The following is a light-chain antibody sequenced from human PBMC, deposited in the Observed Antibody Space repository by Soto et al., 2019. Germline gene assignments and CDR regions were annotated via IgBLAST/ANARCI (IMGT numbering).Light chain of an antibody. CDR2: TAS. J-gene: IGKJ5*01. Sequence: DIQMTQSPSSLSASVGDRVAITCRTSQSITNKLTWYQQKPGEAPKPLIYTASTLYSGVPSRFSGSGSGTDFTLTIRSLQPEDFATYYCQQGYSNPITFGQGTRLEIK. CDR1: QSITNK. CDR3: QQGYSNPIT. V-gene: IGKV1-39*01.